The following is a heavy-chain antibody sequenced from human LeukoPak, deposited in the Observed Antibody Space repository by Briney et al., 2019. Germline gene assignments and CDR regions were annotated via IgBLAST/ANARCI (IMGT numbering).Heavy chain of an antibody. D-gene: IGHD5-18*01. V-gene: IGHV3-23*01. CDR1: GFTFSSYA. Sequence: GGSLRLSCAASGFTFSSYAMSWVRQAPGKGLEWASAISGSGGSTYYADSVKGRFTISRDNSKNTLYLQMNSLRAEDTAVYYCAKGSYGRTYYFDYWGQGTLVTVSS. J-gene: IGHJ4*02. CDR3: AKGSYGRTYYFDY. CDR2: ISGSGGST.